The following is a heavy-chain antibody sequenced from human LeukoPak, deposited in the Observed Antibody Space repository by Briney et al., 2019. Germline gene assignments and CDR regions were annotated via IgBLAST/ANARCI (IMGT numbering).Heavy chain of an antibody. CDR3: VRASADSGGAFDV. CDR2: VIDSDFNEANGDIT. D-gene: IGHD2-15*01. Sequence: PSETLSLTCTVSGASINKDYWAWIRQPPGRGLEWIGYVIDSDFNEANGDITSYNPSLETRVTTSRDTPKNQFSLKLSSMTAADTAIYYCVRASADSGGAFDVWGHGTVVTVSS. J-gene: IGHJ3*01. V-gene: IGHV4-59*01. CDR1: GASINKDY.